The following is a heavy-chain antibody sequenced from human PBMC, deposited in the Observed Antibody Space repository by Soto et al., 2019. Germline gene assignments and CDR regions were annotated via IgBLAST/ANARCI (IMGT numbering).Heavy chain of an antibody. CDR2: ISYDGSNK. V-gene: IGHV3-30-3*01. CDR1: GFTFSSYA. Sequence: GGSLRLSCAASGFTFSSYAMHWVRQAPGKGLEWVAVISYDGSNKYYADSVKGRFTISRDNSKNTLYAQMSSLRVEDTAVYYCARDLGLSGYPDYWGQGTLVTVSS. D-gene: IGHD3-22*01. J-gene: IGHJ4*02. CDR3: ARDLGLSGYPDY.